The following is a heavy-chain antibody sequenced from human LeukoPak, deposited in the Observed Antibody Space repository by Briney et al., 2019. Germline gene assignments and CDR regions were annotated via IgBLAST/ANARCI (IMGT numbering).Heavy chain of an antibody. J-gene: IGHJ4*02. CDR3: ARDRLYYYGSGSYLTLFDY. V-gene: IGHV4-4*02. Sequence: KPSGTLSLTCAVSGGSISSSNWWSWVRQPPGKGLEWIGEIYHSGSTNYNPSLKSRVTISVDTSKNQFSLKLSSVTAADTAVYYCARDRLYYYGSGSYLTLFDYWGQGTLVTVSS. D-gene: IGHD3-10*01. CDR2: IYHSGST. CDR1: GGSISSSNW.